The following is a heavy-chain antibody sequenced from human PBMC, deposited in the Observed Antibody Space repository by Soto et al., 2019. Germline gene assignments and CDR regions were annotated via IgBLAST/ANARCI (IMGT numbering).Heavy chain of an antibody. V-gene: IGHV2-5*02. CDR3: ARQWGSSYDY. CDR1: GFSLNTRGVH. CDR2: IYWDDDK. J-gene: IGHJ4*02. D-gene: IGHD6-6*01. Sequence: GSGPTLVNPAQTLTLTCTFSGFSLNTRGVHVGWIRQPPGKALEWLALIYWDDDKRYSPLLKSRLTITKGSNNQQVVLTMTNMDPVDTAMYYCARQWGSSYDYWGQGTLVTVSS.